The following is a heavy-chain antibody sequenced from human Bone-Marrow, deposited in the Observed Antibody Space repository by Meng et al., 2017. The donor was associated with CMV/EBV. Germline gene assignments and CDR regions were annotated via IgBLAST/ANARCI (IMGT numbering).Heavy chain of an antibody. D-gene: IGHD1-26*01. V-gene: IGHV1-46*01. J-gene: IGHJ4*02. CDR2: INPSGGST. CDR1: GYTFTSYG. CDR3: ARDRVGATPDDY. Sequence: ASVKVSCKASGYTFTSYGISWVRQAPGQGLEWMGIINPSGGSTRYAQKFQGRVTMTRDTSTSTVYMELSSLRSEDTAVYYCARDRVGATPDDYWGQGTLVTVSS.